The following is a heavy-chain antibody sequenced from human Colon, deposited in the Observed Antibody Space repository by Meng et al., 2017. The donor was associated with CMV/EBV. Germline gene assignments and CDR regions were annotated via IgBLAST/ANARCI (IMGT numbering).Heavy chain of an antibody. J-gene: IGHJ4*01. V-gene: IGHV3-23*01. CDR3: VKDHKD. Sequence: GSLRLSCVGSGFTFSSYALSWVRQGPGKGLEWVSTVSGSSITTYYADSVKGRFTISRDNYNDILSLEMNSLRAEDTALYYCVKDHKDWGHGTLVTVSS. CDR1: GFTFSSYA. CDR2: VSGSSITT.